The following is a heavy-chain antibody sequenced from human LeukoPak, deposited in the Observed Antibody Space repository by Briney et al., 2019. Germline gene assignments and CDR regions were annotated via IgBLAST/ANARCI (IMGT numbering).Heavy chain of an antibody. Sequence: SETLSLTCTVSGGSISGDYWSWIRQSPGKGLEWIAYIHSSGSTSYNASLKSRVTISVDTSKNQFSLKLSSVTAADTAVYYCARTSAGRDYWGQGTLVTVSS. J-gene: IGHJ4*02. CDR1: GGSISGDY. CDR2: IHSSGST. CDR3: ARTSAGRDY. V-gene: IGHV4-59*12.